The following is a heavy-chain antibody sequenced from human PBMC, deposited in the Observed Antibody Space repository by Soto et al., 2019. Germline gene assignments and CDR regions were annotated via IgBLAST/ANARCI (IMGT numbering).Heavy chain of an antibody. Sequence: QVQLVESGGGVVQPGRSLRLSCAASGFTFSSYGMHWVRQAPGKGLEWVAVIWYDGSNKYYADSVKGRFTISRDNSKNTLYLQMNSLRAEDTAVHYCARDQHRGIVGASLDYWGQGTLVTVSS. CDR2: IWYDGSNK. J-gene: IGHJ4*02. V-gene: IGHV3-33*01. CDR3: ARDQHRGIVGASLDY. CDR1: GFTFSSYG. D-gene: IGHD1-26*01.